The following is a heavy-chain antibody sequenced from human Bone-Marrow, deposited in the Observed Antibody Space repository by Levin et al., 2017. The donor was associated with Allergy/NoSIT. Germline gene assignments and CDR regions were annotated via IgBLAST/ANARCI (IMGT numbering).Heavy chain of an antibody. J-gene: IGHJ3*02. V-gene: IGHV3-30*03. CDR1: GFNFNNFA. CDR3: ARDWTGFSGTIRAFDI. D-gene: IGHD1-26*01. CDR2: ISYDGRTE. Sequence: GGSLRLSCVASGFNFNNFALHWVRQAPGKGLEWVAGISYDGRTEYYADPVKGRFSISRDNSKNSIYVQMNSLKTEDTSLYYCARDWTGFSGTIRAFDIWGQGTMVTVSS.